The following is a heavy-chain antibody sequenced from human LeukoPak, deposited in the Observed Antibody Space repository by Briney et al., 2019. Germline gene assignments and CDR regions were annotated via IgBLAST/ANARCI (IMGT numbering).Heavy chain of an antibody. D-gene: IGHD2-8*01. CDR3: ARVEPPIVLMVYATYYFDY. Sequence: VASVKVSCKASGYTFTSYGISWVRQAPGQGLEWMGWISAHNGNTNYAQKLQGRVTMTTDTSTSTAYMELRSLRSDDTAVYYCARVEPPIVLMVYATYYFDYWGQGTLVTVSS. CDR2: ISAHNGNT. V-gene: IGHV1-18*01. CDR1: GYTFTSYG. J-gene: IGHJ4*02.